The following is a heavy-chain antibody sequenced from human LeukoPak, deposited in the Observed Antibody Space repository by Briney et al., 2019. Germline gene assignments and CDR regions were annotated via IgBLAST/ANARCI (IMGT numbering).Heavy chain of an antibody. V-gene: IGHV3-13*01. J-gene: IGHJ6*03. D-gene: IGHD2-2*01. Sequence: GGSLRLSCAASGFTFNIYDMHWVRQATGKGLEWVSAIGTAGDTYYAGSVKGRFTISRENSKNSFFLQMNSLRAGDTAVYYCARAVTYCSSTSCFLSSYQYRMDVWGKGTTVTVSS. CDR3: ARAVTYCSSTSCFLSSYQYRMDV. CDR2: IGTAGDT. CDR1: GFTFNIYD.